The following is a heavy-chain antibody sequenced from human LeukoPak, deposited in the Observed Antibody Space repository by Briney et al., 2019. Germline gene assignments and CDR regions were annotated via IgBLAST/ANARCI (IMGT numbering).Heavy chain of an antibody. CDR1: GFTFSSYW. V-gene: IGHV3-74*01. CDR3: ARGGVYSGSQY. D-gene: IGHD1-26*01. CDR2: INTDGSST. Sequence: GGSLRLSCAASGFTFSSYWMHWVRQAPGKGLVWVSRINTDGSSTSYADSVKGRFTISRDNAKNTLYLQMNSLRAEDTGVYYCARGGVYSGSQYWGQGTLVTVSS. J-gene: IGHJ4*02.